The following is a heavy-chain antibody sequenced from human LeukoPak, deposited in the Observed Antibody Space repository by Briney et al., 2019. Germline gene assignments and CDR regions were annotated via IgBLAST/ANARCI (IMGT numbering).Heavy chain of an antibody. Sequence: GGSLRLSCAGSGFTFSSHAMNWVRQAPGKGLEWVSVISGSGDNTYYADPVKGRFTISRDNSKNTMYLQMNSLRAEDTAVYYCARDFTGSGYYMDVWGKGTTVTVSS. CDR2: ISGSGDNT. V-gene: IGHV3-23*01. CDR1: GFTFSSHA. J-gene: IGHJ6*03. D-gene: IGHD3-10*01. CDR3: ARDFTGSGYYMDV.